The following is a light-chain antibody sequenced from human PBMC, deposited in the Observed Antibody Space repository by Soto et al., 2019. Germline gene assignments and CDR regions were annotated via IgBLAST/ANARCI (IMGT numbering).Light chain of an antibody. CDR3: QQYGTSPRSIT. V-gene: IGKV3-20*01. CDR1: QSVSSSY. CDR2: GAS. Sequence: EIGLTLSPGTLSLSPGERATLSCRASQSVSSSYLAWYQQKPGQAPRLLIYGASNRATGIPDRFSGSGSGTDFTLTINKLEPEDFAVYYCQQYGTSPRSITFGQGTRLAIK. J-gene: IGKJ5*01.